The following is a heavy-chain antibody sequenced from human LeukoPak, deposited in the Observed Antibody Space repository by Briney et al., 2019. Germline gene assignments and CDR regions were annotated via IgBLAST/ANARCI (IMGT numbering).Heavy chain of an antibody. V-gene: IGHV3-7*01. CDR2: IKQHGGEK. CDR3: ARYASTWDLDS. CDR1: GFTFSAYW. J-gene: IGHJ4*02. D-gene: IGHD6-13*01. Sequence: GGSLRLSCAASGFTFSAYWMSWVRQAPGRGLEWVANIKQHGGEKYYADSVKGRFTISRDDAKNSLYLQMNGLRAEDTAVYYCARYASTWDLDSWGQGTLVTVSS.